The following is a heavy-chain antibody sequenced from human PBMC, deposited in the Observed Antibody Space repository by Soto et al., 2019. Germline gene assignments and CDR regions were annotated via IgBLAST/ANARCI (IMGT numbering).Heavy chain of an antibody. J-gene: IGHJ5*02. CDR1: GGTFSTFA. V-gene: IGHV1-69*06. D-gene: IGHD1-7*01. Sequence: QVQLMQSGAEVKKSGSSVKVSCKASGGTFSTFAVTWVRQAPGQELEWMGGIIPVFAKATYARKFQGRLTITADRSTTTAFMELSGLSSEDTAVYYCAREPSKGDNWKYVGWFDPWGQGTLVTVSS. CDR2: IIPVFAKA. CDR3: AREPSKGDNWKYVGWFDP.